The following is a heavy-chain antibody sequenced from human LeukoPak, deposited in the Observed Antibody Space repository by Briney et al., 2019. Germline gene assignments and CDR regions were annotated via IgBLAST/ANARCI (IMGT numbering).Heavy chain of an antibody. V-gene: IGHV3-74*03. CDR1: GFPFSRYR. CDR3: AKDGNITMIVVGLFDY. D-gene: IGHD3-22*01. Sequence: GGPLRLSCVASGFPFSRYRVHYAREARGKALVWFSRIYSDGSSRTYAASEKGRFTIARDNAKNTLYMQMNSLRAEDTAVYYWAKDGNITMIVVGLFDYWGQGTLVTVSS. CDR2: IYSDGSSR. J-gene: IGHJ4*02.